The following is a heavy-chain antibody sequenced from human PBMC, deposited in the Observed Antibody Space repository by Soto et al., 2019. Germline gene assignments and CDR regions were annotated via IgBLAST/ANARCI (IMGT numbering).Heavy chain of an antibody. V-gene: IGHV3-33*01. Sequence: GGSLRLSCAASGFTFSSYGMHWVRQAPGKGLEWVAVIWYDGSNKYYADSVKGRFTISRDNSKNTLYLQMNSLRAEDTAVYYWARVWPQRGIAVAGTRAEYFQHWGQGTLVTFSS. J-gene: IGHJ1*01. CDR1: GFTFSSYG. D-gene: IGHD6-19*01. CDR2: IWYDGSNK. CDR3: ARVWPQRGIAVAGTRAEYFQH.